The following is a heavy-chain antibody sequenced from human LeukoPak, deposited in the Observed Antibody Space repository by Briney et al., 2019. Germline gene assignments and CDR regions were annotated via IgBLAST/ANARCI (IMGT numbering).Heavy chain of an antibody. D-gene: IGHD3-22*01. V-gene: IGHV3-21*01. CDR3: ARVYYYDSSGYYEYLDY. CDR1: GFTFSSYE. J-gene: IGHJ4*02. Sequence: PGGSLRLSCAASGFTFSSYEMNWVRQAPGKGLEWVPSISSSSSYIYYADSVKGRFTISRDNAKNSLYLQMNSLRAEDTAVYYCARVYYYDSSGYYEYLDYWGQGTLVTVSS. CDR2: ISSSSSYI.